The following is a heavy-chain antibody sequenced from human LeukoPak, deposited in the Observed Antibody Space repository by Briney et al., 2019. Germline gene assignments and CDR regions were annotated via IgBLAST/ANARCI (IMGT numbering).Heavy chain of an antibody. CDR1: GFTFSSYS. CDR2: ISSSSSYI. V-gene: IGHV3-21*01. J-gene: IGHJ4*02. Sequence: GGSLRLSCAVSGFTFSSYSMNWVRQAPGKGLEWVSSISSSSSYIYYADSVKGRFTISRDNAKNSLYMQMHSLRAEDTAVYYWATHLTIFGVVIWGQGTLVTASS. CDR3: ATHLTIFGVVI. D-gene: IGHD3-3*01.